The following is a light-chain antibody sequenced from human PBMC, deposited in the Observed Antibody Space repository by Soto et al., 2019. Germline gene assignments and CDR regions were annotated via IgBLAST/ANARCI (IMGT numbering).Light chain of an antibody. V-gene: IGKV3-11*01. J-gene: IGKJ3*01. CDR1: QSIGSF. Sequence: EIVLTQSPATLSLSPGERATLSCRASQSIGSFLAWYQQKPGQPPRLLIYDASNRASGIPGRFSGSGSGTDDTLTISSLEPEDFAFYYCQQRGNWPPTFGPGTKVNIK. CDR2: DAS. CDR3: QQRGNWPPT.